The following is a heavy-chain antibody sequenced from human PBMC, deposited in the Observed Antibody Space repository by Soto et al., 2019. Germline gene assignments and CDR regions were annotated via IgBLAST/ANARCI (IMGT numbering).Heavy chain of an antibody. CDR1: GYTFTSYG. V-gene: IGHV1-18*01. CDR3: ARDSRVRYYDILNGVRVDP. D-gene: IGHD3-9*01. CDR2: ISAYNGNT. J-gene: IGHJ5*02. Sequence: ASVKGSCTASGYTFTSYGISWVRQAPGQGLEGMGWISAYNGNTNYAQKLQGRVTMTTDTSTSTAYMELRSLRSDDTAVYYCARDSRVRYYDILNGVRVDPWGQGTLGNVSA.